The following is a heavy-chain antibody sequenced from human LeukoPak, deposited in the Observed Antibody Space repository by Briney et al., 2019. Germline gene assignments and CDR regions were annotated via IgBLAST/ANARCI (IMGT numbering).Heavy chain of an antibody. CDR2: ISSSSSYI. Sequence: GGSLRLSCAASGFTFSSYSMNWVRQAPGKGLEWVSSISSSSSYIYYADSVKGRFTISRDNAKNSLYLQMNSLRAEDTAVYYCARDRGYSYGTAMGRDYYYGMDVWGQGTTVTVSS. D-gene: IGHD5-18*01. CDR3: ARDRGYSYGTAMGRDYYYGMDV. J-gene: IGHJ6*02. CDR1: GFTFSSYS. V-gene: IGHV3-21*01.